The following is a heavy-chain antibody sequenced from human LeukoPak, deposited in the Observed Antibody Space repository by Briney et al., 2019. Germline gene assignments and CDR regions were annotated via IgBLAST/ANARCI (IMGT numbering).Heavy chain of an antibody. CDR2: ISGSGGST. CDR3: AKARGQYCSSTSCPDWFDP. J-gene: IGHJ5*02. D-gene: IGHD2-2*01. Sequence: PGGSLRLSCAASGFTFSSYAMSWVRQAPGKGLEWVSAISGSGGSTYYADSVKGRFTISRDNSKNTLYLQMNSLRAEDTAVYYCAKARGQYCSSTSCPDWFDPWGQGTLVTVSS. V-gene: IGHV3-23*01. CDR1: GFTFSSYA.